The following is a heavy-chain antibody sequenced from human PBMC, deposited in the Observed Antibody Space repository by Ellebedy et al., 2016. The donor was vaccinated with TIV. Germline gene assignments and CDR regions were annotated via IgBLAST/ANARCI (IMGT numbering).Heavy chain of an antibody. CDR3: ARTRMYCGGDCSDYVDY. CDR2: IFSNDEK. J-gene: IGHJ4*02. Sequence: SGPTLVKPTETLTLTSTVSGFSLSNVIMSVSCIRQPPGKALDSLSHIFSNDEKSYTTSLQSRLTIPKDTSKSQAVLTMTNMDPVDTATYYGARTRMYCGGDCSDYVDYWGQGTLVTVSS. CDR1: GFSLSNVIMS. D-gene: IGHD2-21*02. V-gene: IGHV2-26*01.